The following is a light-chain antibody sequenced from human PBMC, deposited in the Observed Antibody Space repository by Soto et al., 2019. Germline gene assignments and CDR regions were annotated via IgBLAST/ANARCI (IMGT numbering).Light chain of an antibody. Sequence: DIQMTQSPSSLSASVGDRVTITCRASQNIRSYLNWYQQNPGKAPQLLIYATSSLQTGVPSRFSASGSGTDFSLVISDLQPEDSATYYCPQGYSSRWTSGRGTKVEI. V-gene: IGKV1-39*01. J-gene: IGKJ1*01. CDR2: ATS. CDR3: PQGYSSRWT. CDR1: QNIRSY.